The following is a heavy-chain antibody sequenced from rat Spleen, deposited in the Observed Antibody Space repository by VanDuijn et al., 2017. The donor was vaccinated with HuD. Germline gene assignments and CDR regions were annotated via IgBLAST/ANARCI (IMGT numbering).Heavy chain of an antibody. V-gene: IGHV5-62*01. CDR1: GFTFSSYG. CDR2: ISGSGGT. J-gene: IGHJ3*01. Sequence: VQLVESGGGLVQPGRSMKLSCSASGFTFSSYGMHWIRQAPGKGPEWVAYISGSGGTVYAEAVKGRFAISRDNAKNNLYLQLNSLKSEDTAIYYCARKGQTGSGFAYWGQGTLVTVSS. D-gene: IGHD5-1*01. CDR3: ARKGQTGSGFAY.